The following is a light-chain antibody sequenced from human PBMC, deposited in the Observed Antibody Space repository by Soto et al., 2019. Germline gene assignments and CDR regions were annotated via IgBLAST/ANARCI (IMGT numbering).Light chain of an antibody. J-gene: IGKJ1*01. CDR3: LQDYSYPRT. CDR2: AAS. Sequence: AIHMTQSPSSLSASVGDRVTITCRASQDIRNELGWYQQKPGKAPRLLIYAASTLQSGVPSRFSGSGSGADFTLTISRLQPEDFASYYCLQDYSYPRTFGPGTKVDI. CDR1: QDIRNE. V-gene: IGKV1-6*02.